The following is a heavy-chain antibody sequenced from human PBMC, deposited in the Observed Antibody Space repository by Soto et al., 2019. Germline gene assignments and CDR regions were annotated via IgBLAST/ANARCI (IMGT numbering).Heavy chain of an antibody. D-gene: IGHD2-15*01. J-gene: IGHJ6*02. CDR1: GGTFSSYA. Sequence: QVQLVQSGAEVKKPGSSVKVSCKASGGTFSSYAISWVRQAPGQGLEWMGGIIPIFGTANYAQKFQGRVTVTADESTSPAYMEVSGLRSEDTAVYYCASHPGGSGYYYGMDVWGQGATVTVSS. V-gene: IGHV1-69*12. CDR3: ASHPGGSGYYYGMDV. CDR2: IIPIFGTA.